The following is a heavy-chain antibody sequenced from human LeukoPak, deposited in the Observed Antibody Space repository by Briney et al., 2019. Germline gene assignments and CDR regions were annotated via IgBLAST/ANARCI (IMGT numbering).Heavy chain of an antibody. Sequence: GASVKVSCKASGGTFSSYAISWVRQAPGQGLERMGGIIPIFGTANYAQKFQGRVTITADESTSTAYMELSSLRSEDTAVYYCARDSAVVTAAGDYWGQGTLVTVSS. D-gene: IGHD4-23*01. V-gene: IGHV1-69*13. CDR1: GGTFSSYA. CDR3: ARDSAVVTAAGDY. J-gene: IGHJ4*02. CDR2: IIPIFGTA.